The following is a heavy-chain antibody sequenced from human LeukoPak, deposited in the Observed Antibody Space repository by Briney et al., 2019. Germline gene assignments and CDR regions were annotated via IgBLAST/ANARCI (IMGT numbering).Heavy chain of an antibody. V-gene: IGHV1-24*01. CDR2: FDPEDGET. J-gene: IGHJ3*02. CDR1: GYTLTELS. Sequence: ASVKVSCKVSGYTLTELSMHWVRQAPGKGLEWMGGFDPEDGETIYAQKFQGRVTMTEDTSTDTAYMELSSLRSDDTAVYYCARDTPQSWNDESAFDIWGQGTMVTVSS. D-gene: IGHD1-1*01. CDR3: ARDTPQSWNDESAFDI.